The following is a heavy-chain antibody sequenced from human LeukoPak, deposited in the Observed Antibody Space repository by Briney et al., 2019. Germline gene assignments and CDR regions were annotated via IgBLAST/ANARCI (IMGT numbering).Heavy chain of an antibody. CDR2: IKQDGSEK. CDR3: ARGSGWTDY. D-gene: IGHD6-19*01. J-gene: IGHJ4*02. CDR1: GFTFSNYW. Sequence: TGGSLRLSREASGFTFSNYWMPWVRQAPGKGLEWVANIKQDGSEKYYVDSVKGRFTVSRDNAKQSLYLQMNSLRAEDTAVYYCARGSGWTDYWGQGTLVTVSS. V-gene: IGHV3-7*01.